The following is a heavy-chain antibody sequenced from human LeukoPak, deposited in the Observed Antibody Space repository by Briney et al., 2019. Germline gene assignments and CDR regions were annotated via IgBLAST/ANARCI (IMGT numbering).Heavy chain of an antibody. J-gene: IGHJ4*02. Sequence: GGSLRLSCEASGFTFSSYSMNWVRQAPGKGLEWVSSISSSSSYIYYADSVKGRLTTSRDNAKNSLYLQMNSLRAEDTAVYYCARSPTGTKTFDYWGQGTLVIVSS. D-gene: IGHD1-1*01. CDR1: GFTFSSYS. V-gene: IGHV3-21*01. CDR3: ARSPTGTKTFDY. CDR2: ISSSSSYI.